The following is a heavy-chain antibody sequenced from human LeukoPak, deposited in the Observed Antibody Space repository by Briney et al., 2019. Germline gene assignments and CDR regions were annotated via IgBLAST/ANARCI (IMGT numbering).Heavy chain of an antibody. V-gene: IGHV4-59*01. D-gene: IGHD6-19*01. Sequence: PSETLSLTCTVSGGSISSYYWSWIRQPPGKGLEWIGYIYYSGSTNYNPSLKSRVTISVDTSKNQFSLKLSSVTAADTAVYYCACTIAVAGTPEYFQHWGQGTLVTASS. CDR3: ACTIAVAGTPEYFQH. CDR2: IYYSGST. J-gene: IGHJ1*01. CDR1: GGSISSYY.